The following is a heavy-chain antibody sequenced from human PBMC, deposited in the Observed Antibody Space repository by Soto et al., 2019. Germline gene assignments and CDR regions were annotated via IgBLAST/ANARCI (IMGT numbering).Heavy chain of an antibody. CDR2: INPNSGGT. V-gene: IGHV1-2*04. Sequence: ASVKVSCKASGYTFTGYYMHWVRQAPGQGLEWMGWINPNSGGTNYAQKFQGWVTMTRDTSISTAYMELSRLRSVDTAMYYCARQGGPDTPMIIDYWGQGTLVTVSS. CDR3: ARQGGPDTPMIIDY. D-gene: IGHD5-18*01. J-gene: IGHJ4*02. CDR1: GYTFTGYY.